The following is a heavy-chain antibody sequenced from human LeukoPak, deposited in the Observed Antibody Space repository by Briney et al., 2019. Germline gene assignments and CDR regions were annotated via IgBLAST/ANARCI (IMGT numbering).Heavy chain of an antibody. J-gene: IGHJ6*02. Sequence: PSETPSLTCAVYGGSFSGYYWSWIRQPPGKGLEWIGEINHSGSTNYNPSLKSRVTISVDTSKNQFSLKLSSVTAADPAVYYCARASSGYYRHSYYYYGMDVWGQGTTVTVSS. CDR3: ARASSGYYRHSYYYYGMDV. V-gene: IGHV4-34*01. D-gene: IGHD3-22*01. CDR1: GGSFSGYY. CDR2: INHSGST.